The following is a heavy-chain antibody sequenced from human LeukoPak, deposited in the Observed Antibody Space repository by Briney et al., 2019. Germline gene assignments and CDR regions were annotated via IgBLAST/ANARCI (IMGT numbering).Heavy chain of an antibody. D-gene: IGHD3-3*01. V-gene: IGHV4-39*07. Sequence: SETLSLTCTVSGGSISSSSYYWGWIRQPPGKGLEWIGEINHSGSTNYNPSLKSRVTISVDTSKNQFSLKLSSVTAADTAVYYCARAPITIFGVVIRVFDYWGQGTLVTVSS. CDR3: ARAPITIFGVVIRVFDY. J-gene: IGHJ4*02. CDR2: INHSGST. CDR1: GGSISSSSYY.